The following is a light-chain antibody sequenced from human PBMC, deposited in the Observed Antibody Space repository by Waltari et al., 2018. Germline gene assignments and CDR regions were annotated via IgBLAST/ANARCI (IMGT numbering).Light chain of an antibody. CDR3: QQSYSTPLT. CDR1: QSISSY. Sequence: DIQMTQSPSSLSASVGDRVTITCRESQSISSYLNWYQHKPGKAPKLLIYAASSLQSGVPSRFSGSGSGTDFTLTISSLQPEDFATYYCQQSYSTPLTFGGGTKVEIK. CDR2: AAS. J-gene: IGKJ4*01. V-gene: IGKV1-39*01.